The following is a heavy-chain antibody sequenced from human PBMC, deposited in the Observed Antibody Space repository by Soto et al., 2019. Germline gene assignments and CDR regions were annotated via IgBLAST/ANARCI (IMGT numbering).Heavy chain of an antibody. CDR3: AMTNRAIAAAGRRYYYGMDV. CDR1: GDSVSSNSAA. CDR2: TYYRSKWYN. Sequence: PSQTLSLTCAISGDSVSSNSAAWNWIRQSPSRGLEWLGRTYYRSKWYNDYAVSVKSRITINPDTSKNQFSLQLNSVTPEDTAVYYCAMTNRAIAAAGRRYYYGMDVWGQGTTVTVSS. V-gene: IGHV6-1*01. D-gene: IGHD6-13*01. J-gene: IGHJ6*02.